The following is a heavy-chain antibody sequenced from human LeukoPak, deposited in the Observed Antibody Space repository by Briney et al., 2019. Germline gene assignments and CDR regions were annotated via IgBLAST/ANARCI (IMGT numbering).Heavy chain of an antibody. J-gene: IGHJ4*02. V-gene: IGHV4-39*02. CDR1: GGSISSSSYY. D-gene: IGHD6-13*01. Sequence: SETLSLTCTVSGGSISSSSYYWGWIRQPPGKGLEWIGSIYYSGSTYYNPSLKSRVTISVDTSKNQFSLKLSSVTAADTAVYYCARDGTGEWQAAAGIFDYWGQGTLVTVSS. CDR3: ARDGTGEWQAAAGIFDY. CDR2: IYYSGST.